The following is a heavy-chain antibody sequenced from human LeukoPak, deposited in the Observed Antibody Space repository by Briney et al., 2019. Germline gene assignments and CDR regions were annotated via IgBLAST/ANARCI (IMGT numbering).Heavy chain of an antibody. CDR2: ISASGGST. CDR3: AKALGDYYFDY. CDR1: GFTFSTNA. J-gene: IGHJ4*02. D-gene: IGHD4-17*01. Sequence: PGGSLRLSCLTSGFTFSTNAMSWVRQAPGKGLEWVSGISASGGSTSYADSVRGRFTISRDNSKNTLYVQMNSLRDEDTAVYYCAKALGDYYFDYWGQGTLVTVSS. V-gene: IGHV3-23*01.